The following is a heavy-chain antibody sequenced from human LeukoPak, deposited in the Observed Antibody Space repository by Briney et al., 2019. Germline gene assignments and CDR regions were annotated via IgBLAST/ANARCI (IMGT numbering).Heavy chain of an antibody. Sequence: ASVNVSCKASGYTFAGYYLHWVRQAPGQGLEWMGWINSNSSGTHYLQKFQDRVTMTRDTSISTAYMELSRLTSDDTAVYYCARLPLQWVGARTLIDCWGQGTLVTVSS. CDR3: ARLPLQWVGARTLIDC. V-gene: IGHV1-2*02. CDR2: INSNSSGT. J-gene: IGHJ4*02. D-gene: IGHD1-14*01. CDR1: GYTFAGYY.